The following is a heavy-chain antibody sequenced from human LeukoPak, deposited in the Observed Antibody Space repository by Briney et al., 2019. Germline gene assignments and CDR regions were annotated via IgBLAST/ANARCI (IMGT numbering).Heavy chain of an antibody. Sequence: SETLSLTCTVSGGSISSSSYYWGWIRQPPGKGLEWIGSIYYSGSTYYNPSLKGRVTISVDTSKNQFSLKLSSVTAADTAVYYCARERWLQPDAFDISGQGTMATVSS. CDR2: IYYSGST. CDR3: ARERWLQPDAFDI. V-gene: IGHV4-39*07. J-gene: IGHJ3*02. D-gene: IGHD5-24*01. CDR1: GGSISSSSYY.